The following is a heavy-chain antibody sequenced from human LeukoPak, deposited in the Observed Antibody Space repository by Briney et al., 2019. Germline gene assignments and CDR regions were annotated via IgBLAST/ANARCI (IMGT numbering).Heavy chain of an antibody. D-gene: IGHD3-3*01. CDR2: IIPIFGTA. CDR1: GYTFTGYY. CDR3: AREVGVRYFDY. Sequence: SVKVSCKASGYTFTGYYMHWVRQAPGQGLEWMGRIIPIFGTANYAQKFQGRVTITTDESTSTAYMELSSLRSEDTAVYYCAREVGVRYFDYWGQGTLVTVSS. V-gene: IGHV1-69*05. J-gene: IGHJ4*02.